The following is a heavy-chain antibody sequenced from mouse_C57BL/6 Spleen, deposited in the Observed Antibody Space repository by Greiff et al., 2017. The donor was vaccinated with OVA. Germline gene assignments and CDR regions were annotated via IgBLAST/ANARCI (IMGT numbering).Heavy chain of an antibody. CDR1: GYTFTSYW. D-gene: IGHD1-1*01. Sequence: QVQLQQSGAELVKPGASVTMSCKASGYTFTSYWITWVKQRPGQGLEWIGDIYPGSGSTKYNEKFKSKATLTVATSSSTAYLQLRSLTSEDSAVYYCARFITTVGATDYAMDYWGQGTSVTVSS. V-gene: IGHV1-55*01. CDR3: ARFITTVGATDYAMDY. CDR2: IYPGSGST. J-gene: IGHJ4*01.